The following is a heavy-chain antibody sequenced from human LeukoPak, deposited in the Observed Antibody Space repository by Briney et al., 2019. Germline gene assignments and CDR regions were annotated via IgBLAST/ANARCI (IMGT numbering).Heavy chain of an antibody. CDR1: GFTFSNYA. J-gene: IGHJ3*02. D-gene: IGHD5-12*01. CDR3: AKDRAFIVAYAFDI. Sequence: PGGSLRLSCAASGFTFSNYAMHWVRQVPGKGLEWVAVISYDGSNKYYADSVKGRFTISRDNSKNTLYLQMNSLRAEDRAVYYCAKDRAFIVAYAFDIWGQGTMVTVSS. V-gene: IGHV3-30*04. CDR2: ISYDGSNK.